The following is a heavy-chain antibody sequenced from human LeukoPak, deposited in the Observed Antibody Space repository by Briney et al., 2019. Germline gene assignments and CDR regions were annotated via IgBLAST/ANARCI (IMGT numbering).Heavy chain of an antibody. CDR1: GYTLTELS. D-gene: IGHD5-24*01. Sequence: ASVKVSCKVSGYTLTELSMHWVRQAPGKGLEWMGGFDPEDGETIYAQKFQGRVTMTEDTSTDTAYMELSSLRSEDTAVYYCATYPRSGDGYNWATFDYWGQGTLVTVSS. J-gene: IGHJ4*02. CDR3: ATYPRSGDGYNWATFDY. CDR2: FDPEDGET. V-gene: IGHV1-24*01.